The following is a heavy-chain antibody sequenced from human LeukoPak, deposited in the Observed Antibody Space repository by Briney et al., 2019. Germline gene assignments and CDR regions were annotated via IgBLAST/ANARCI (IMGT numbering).Heavy chain of an antibody. V-gene: IGHV3-30-3*01. CDR1: GFIFDTYG. CDR3: AREVGYDSSGYYSSMRFDY. D-gene: IGHD3-22*01. Sequence: GGSLRLSCAASGFIFDTYGVHWLRQAPGKGLEWVAVISYDGSNKYYADSVKGRFTISRDNSKNTLYLQMNSLRAEDTAVYYCAREVGYDSSGYYSSMRFDYWGQGTLVTVSS. CDR2: ISYDGSNK. J-gene: IGHJ4*02.